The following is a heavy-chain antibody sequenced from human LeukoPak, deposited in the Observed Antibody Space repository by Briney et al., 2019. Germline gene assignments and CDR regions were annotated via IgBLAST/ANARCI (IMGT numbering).Heavy chain of an antibody. V-gene: IGHV4-38-2*02. CDR1: GYSISSGYY. CDR3: ARAYSSSWYWNWFDP. D-gene: IGHD6-13*01. Sequence: PSETLSLTCTVSGYSISSGYYWGWIRQAPGKGLEWIGSIYNSGRTYYNPSLKRRDTISVDMSKNQFSLKRSSVTAADTAVYYCARAYSSSWYWNWFDPWGQGTLVTVSS. CDR2: IYNSGRT. J-gene: IGHJ5*02.